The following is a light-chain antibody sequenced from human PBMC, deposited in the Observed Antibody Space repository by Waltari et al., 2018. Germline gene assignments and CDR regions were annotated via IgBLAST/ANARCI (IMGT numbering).Light chain of an antibody. V-gene: IGKV1-39*01. J-gene: IGKJ4*01. CDR2: ADS. CDR3: QQSYNTPFT. CDR1: QSITTY. Sequence: DIQMTQSPSSLSASVGDRVSITCRASQSITTYLHWYQQKPGKAPKLLIYADSNLQSGVPSSFSGSGSGPDFTLTISSLQPEDFATYYCQQSYNTPFTFGGGTKVEIK.